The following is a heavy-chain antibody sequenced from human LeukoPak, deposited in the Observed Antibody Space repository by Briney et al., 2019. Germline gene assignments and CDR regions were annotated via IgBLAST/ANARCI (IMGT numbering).Heavy chain of an antibody. V-gene: IGHV6-1*01. J-gene: IGHJ4*02. CDR1: GDSVSSNSAA. Sequence: SQTLSLTCAISGDSVSSNSAAWNWIRQSPSRGLEWLGRTYYRSKWYNDYAVSVKSRITINPDTSKNQFSLQLNSVTPEDTAVYYCAKEIVVVPAAMGMFDYWGQGTLVTVSS. CDR3: AKEIVVVPAAMGMFDY. CDR2: TYYRSKWYN. D-gene: IGHD2-2*01.